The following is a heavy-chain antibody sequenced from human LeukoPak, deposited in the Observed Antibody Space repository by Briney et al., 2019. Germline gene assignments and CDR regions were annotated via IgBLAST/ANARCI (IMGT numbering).Heavy chain of an antibody. CDR2: IRSKAYAETT. CDR1: GFSFRDYA. V-gene: IGHV3-49*04. Sequence: GRSLRLPCTTSGFSFRDYALTWVRQAPGKGLEWVGFIRSKAYAETTEYAASVKGRFTISRDDSKTIAYLQMNSLTTEDTAVYYCARGGDFGVPAPLGIDAFDFWGQGTMVTVSS. J-gene: IGHJ3*01. D-gene: IGHD2-2*01. CDR3: ARGGDFGVPAPLGIDAFDF.